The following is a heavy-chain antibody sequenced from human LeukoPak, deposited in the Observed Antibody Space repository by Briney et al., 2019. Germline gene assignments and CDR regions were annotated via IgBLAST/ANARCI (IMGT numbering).Heavy chain of an antibody. J-gene: IGHJ4*02. D-gene: IGHD1-26*01. Sequence: GGSLRLSCAASGFTFSSYWMSWVRPTPGRGREWVANIKQDGSEKYYVDSVKGRFTISRDNAKNSLYLQMNSLRAEDTAVYYCARGSYRRPTDYWGQGTLVTVSS. CDR1: GFTFSSYW. CDR3: ARGSYRRPTDY. CDR2: IKQDGSEK. V-gene: IGHV3-7*01.